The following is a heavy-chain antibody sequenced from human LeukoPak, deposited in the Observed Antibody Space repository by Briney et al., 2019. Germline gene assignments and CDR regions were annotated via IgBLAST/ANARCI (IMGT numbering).Heavy chain of an antibody. CDR3: ARVPETAMAGNY. CDR2: IVVGSGNT. V-gene: IGHV1-58*02. D-gene: IGHD5-18*01. CDR1: GFTFTSSA. J-gene: IGHJ4*02. Sequence: SVKVSCKASGFTFTSSAMQWVRQARGQRLEWIGWIVVGSGNTNYAQKFQERVTITRDMSTSTAYMELSRLRSDDTAVYCCARVPETAMAGNYWGQGTLVTVSS.